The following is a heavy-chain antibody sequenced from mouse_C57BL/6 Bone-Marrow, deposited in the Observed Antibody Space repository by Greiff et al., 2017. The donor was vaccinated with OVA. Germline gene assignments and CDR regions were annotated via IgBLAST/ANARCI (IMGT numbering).Heavy chain of an antibody. V-gene: IGHV2-2*01. CDR3: ARSPYDGYFLWFAY. CDR1: GFSLTSYG. D-gene: IGHD2-3*01. J-gene: IGHJ3*01. Sequence: VKLVESGPGLVQPSQSLSITCTVSGFSLTSYGVHWVRQSPGKGLEWLGVIWSGGSTDYNAAFISRLSISKDNSKSQVFFKMNSLQADDTAIYYCARSPYDGYFLWFAYWGQGTLVTVSA. CDR2: IWSGGST.